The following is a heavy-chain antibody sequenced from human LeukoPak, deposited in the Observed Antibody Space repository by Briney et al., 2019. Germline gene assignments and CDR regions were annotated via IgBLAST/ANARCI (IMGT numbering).Heavy chain of an antibody. CDR3: ARASSGCGGTCPSDH. V-gene: IGHV4-4*07. CDR2: IHDNGDT. CDR1: GGSISNYF. Sequence: SETLSLTYTVSGGSISNYFWSWIRQPAGKGLEWIGRIHDNGDTNHNPSLKSRVTMSLDTSRNQVSLKLASVTAADTAVYYCARASSGCGGTCPSDHWGPGTLVTVSS. J-gene: IGHJ4*02. D-gene: IGHD2-15*01.